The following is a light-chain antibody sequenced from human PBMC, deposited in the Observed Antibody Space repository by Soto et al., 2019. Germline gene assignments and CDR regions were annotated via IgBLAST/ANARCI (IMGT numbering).Light chain of an antibody. CDR3: CSCAGSSTLGV. V-gene: IGLV2-23*02. CDR2: EVS. Sequence: QSVLTQPASVSGSPGQSITISCTGTSSDVGSYNLVSWYQQHPGKAPKLRVYEVSKRPSGVSNRFSGSKSGNTASLTISGLQAEDEADYYCCSCAGSSTLGVFGTGTKLTVL. J-gene: IGLJ1*01. CDR1: SSDVGSYNL.